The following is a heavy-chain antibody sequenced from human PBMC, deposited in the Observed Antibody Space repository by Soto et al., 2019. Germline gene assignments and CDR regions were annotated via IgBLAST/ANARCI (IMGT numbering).Heavy chain of an antibody. Sequence: GASVKVSFKASGFTFTSSAVQWLRQARGQRLEWIGWIVVGSGNTNYAQKFQERVTITRDMSTSTAYMELSSLRSEDTAVYYCAAGVGGELRFLEWLLPGYYGMDVWGQGTTVTVSS. J-gene: IGHJ6*02. CDR2: IVVGSGNT. D-gene: IGHD3-3*01. CDR3: AAGVGGELRFLEWLLPGYYGMDV. V-gene: IGHV1-58*01. CDR1: GFTFTSSA.